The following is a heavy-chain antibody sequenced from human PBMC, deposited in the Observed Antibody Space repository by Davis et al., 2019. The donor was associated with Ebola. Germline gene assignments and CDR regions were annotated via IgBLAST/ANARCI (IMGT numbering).Heavy chain of an antibody. CDR1: GGSTRSYY. V-gene: IGHV4-34*01. CDR2: INHSGST. J-gene: IGHJ5*02. CDR3: ARVERGSWFDP. D-gene: IGHD1-26*01. Sequence: MPSETLSLTCTVSGGSTRSYYCSWIRQPPGKGLEWIGEINHSGSTNYNPSLKSRVTISVDTSKNQFSLKLSSVTAADTAVYYCARVERGSWFDPWGQGTLVTVSS.